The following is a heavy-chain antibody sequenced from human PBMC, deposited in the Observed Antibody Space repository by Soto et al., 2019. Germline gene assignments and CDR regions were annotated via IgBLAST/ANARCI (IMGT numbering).Heavy chain of an antibody. J-gene: IGHJ4*02. CDR1: GFALSTGGAG. V-gene: IGHV2-5*02. CDR2: IYWDDIN. Sequence: QITLKESGPTRMKPTQPLTLTFTFSGFALSTGGAGVGWLRQPPGKALEWLALIYWDDINRFSPSLMSRLTMTKDTSKNQVILTMTNMDSVETATYYCAHSASISPYYFDAWGQGTLVTVSS. CDR3: AHSASISPYYFDA. D-gene: IGHD2-2*01.